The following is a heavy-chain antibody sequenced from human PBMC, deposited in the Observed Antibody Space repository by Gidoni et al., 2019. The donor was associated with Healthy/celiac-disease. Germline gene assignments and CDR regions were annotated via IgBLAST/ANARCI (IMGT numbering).Heavy chain of an antibody. Sequence: EVQLVESGGGLVQPGGSLRLSCAASGFTFSSYSMNWVRQAPGKGLEWVSYISSSSSTIYYADSVKGRFTISRDNAKNSRYLQMNSLRAEDTAVYYCARDAVLRYFDWLSGEVGWFDPWGQGTLVTVSS. V-gene: IGHV3-48*01. D-gene: IGHD3-9*01. CDR1: GFTFSSYS. CDR3: ARDAVLRYFDWLSGEVGWFDP. CDR2: ISSSSSTI. J-gene: IGHJ5*02.